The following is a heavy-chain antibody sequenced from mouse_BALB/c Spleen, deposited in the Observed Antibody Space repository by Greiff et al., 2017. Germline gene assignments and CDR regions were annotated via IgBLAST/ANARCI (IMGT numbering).Heavy chain of an antibody. CDR1: GFAFSSYD. CDR3: ARHWGNYFFDY. Sequence: EVMLVESGGGLVKPGGSLKLSCAASGFAFSSYDMSWVRQTPEKRLEWVAYISSGGGSTYYPDTVKGRFTISRDNAKNTLYLQMSSLKSEDTAMYYCARHWGNYFFDYWGQGTTLTVSS. V-gene: IGHV5-12-1*01. CDR2: ISSGGGST. D-gene: IGHD2-1*01. J-gene: IGHJ2*01.